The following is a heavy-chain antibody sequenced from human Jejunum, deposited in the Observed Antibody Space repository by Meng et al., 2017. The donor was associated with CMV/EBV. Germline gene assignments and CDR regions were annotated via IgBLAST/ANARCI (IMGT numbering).Heavy chain of an antibody. CDR1: GININYYG. Sequence: QGELVESGGGVVQPGGSLRLSCATSGININYYGMHWVRQVPGKGLEWVAFIRHDGSDTYYADFVKGRFAISRDSFKDTLFLQMNSLGAEDTAMYYCAKFPIYDSSDHYDYWGQGTLVTVSS. J-gene: IGHJ4*02. V-gene: IGHV3-30*02. D-gene: IGHD3-22*01. CDR2: IRHDGSDT. CDR3: AKFPIYDSSDHYDY.